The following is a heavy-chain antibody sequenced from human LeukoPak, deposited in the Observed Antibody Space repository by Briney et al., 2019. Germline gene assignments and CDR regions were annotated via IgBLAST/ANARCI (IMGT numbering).Heavy chain of an antibody. CDR1: GFTFSSSS. CDR3: AGSIFTGYPTFDC. J-gene: IGHJ4*02. D-gene: IGHD3-9*01. V-gene: IGHV3-48*04. Sequence: GGSLRLSCAASGFTFSSSSVNWVRQAPGKGLEWVSYISSSGGTIYYADSVKGRFTISRDNAKNSLYLQMNSLRAEDTAVYYCAGSIFTGYPTFDCWGQGTLVTVSS. CDR2: ISSSGGTI.